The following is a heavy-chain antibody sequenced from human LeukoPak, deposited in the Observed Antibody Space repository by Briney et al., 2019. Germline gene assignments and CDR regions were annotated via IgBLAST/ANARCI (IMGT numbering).Heavy chain of an antibody. CDR1: GGSISSSSYY. CDR3: ARHDSVVTAMVDY. D-gene: IGHD2-21*02. V-gene: IGHV4-39*01. Sequence: SETLFLTCTVSGGSISSSSYYWGWIRQPPGKALEWIGSIYYSGSTYYNPSLKSRVTISVDTSKNQFSLKLSSVTAADTAVYYCARHDSVVTAMVDYWGQGTLVTVSS. CDR2: IYYSGST. J-gene: IGHJ4*02.